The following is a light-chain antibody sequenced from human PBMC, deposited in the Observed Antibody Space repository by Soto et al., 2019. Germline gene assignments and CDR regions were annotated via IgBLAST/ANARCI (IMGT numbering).Light chain of an antibody. Sequence: QSVLAQPASVSGSPGQSITISCTGTSSDVGGYNYVSWYQQHPGKAPKVMIYDVSNRPSGVSNRFSGSKSGNTASLTISGLQAEDEADYYCKSYTSSSTLTVFGTGTKVTVL. CDR3: KSYTSSSTLTV. J-gene: IGLJ1*01. CDR2: DVS. CDR1: SSDVGGYNY. V-gene: IGLV2-14*01.